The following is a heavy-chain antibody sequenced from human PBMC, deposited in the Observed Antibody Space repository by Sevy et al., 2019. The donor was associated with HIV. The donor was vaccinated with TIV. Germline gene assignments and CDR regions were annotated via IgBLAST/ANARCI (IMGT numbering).Heavy chain of an antibody. V-gene: IGHV3-33*01. CDR3: ARDPYSSSWGRMDV. D-gene: IGHD6-13*01. Sequence: GGSLRLSCAASGFTFARNGMHWVRQAPGKGLEWVTFIWYDGSHKFYADSVKGRFTISRDNSKNTLYLQMNSLRAEDTAVYYCARDPYSSSWGRMDVWGQGTTVTVSS. CDR1: GFTFARNG. J-gene: IGHJ6*02. CDR2: IWYDGSHK.